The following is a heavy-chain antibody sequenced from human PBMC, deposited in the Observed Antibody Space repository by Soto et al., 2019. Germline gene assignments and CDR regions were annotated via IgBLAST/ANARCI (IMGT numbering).Heavy chain of an antibody. D-gene: IGHD2-21*02. CDR3: ARDHLILPAHDFFYGSDV. Sequence: GGSLRLSCEVSGFTFSMYSMSWVRQSPGKGLEWVAKIPQDGVDGHYADSVKGRFIVSRDNGKNSLHLQLNNLRAEDTAVYYCARDHLILPAHDFFYGSDVWGRGATVTVSS. CDR2: IPQDGVDG. CDR1: GFTFSMYS. V-gene: IGHV3-7*03. J-gene: IGHJ6*02.